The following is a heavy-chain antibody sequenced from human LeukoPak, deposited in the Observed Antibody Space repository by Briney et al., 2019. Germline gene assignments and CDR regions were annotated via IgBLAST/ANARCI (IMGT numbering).Heavy chain of an antibody. CDR3: ARRPYCSGGRCFHFDY. V-gene: IGHV5-51*01. Sequence: GESLKISCKGSGYGFTSYWIGWVRQMPGKGLEWMGIIYPGDSDTRYSPSFQGQVTISADKSISTAYLQWRSLKASDTAMYFCARRPYCSGGRCFHFDYWGQGSLVTVSS. CDR1: GYGFTSYW. CDR2: IYPGDSDT. J-gene: IGHJ4*02. D-gene: IGHD2-15*01.